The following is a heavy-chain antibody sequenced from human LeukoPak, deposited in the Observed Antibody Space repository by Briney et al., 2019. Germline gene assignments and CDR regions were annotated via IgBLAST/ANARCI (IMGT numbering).Heavy chain of an antibody. J-gene: IGHJ4*02. CDR2: INPSGGST. Sequence: GASVKVSCKASGYTFTSYYMHWVRQAPGQGLEWMGIINPSGGSTSYAQKFQGRVTMTRNTSTSTVYMELSSLRSEDTAVYYCASSTMVRGVMLDYWGQGTLVTVSS. V-gene: IGHV1-46*01. CDR1: GYTFTSYY. D-gene: IGHD3-10*01. CDR3: ASSTMVRGVMLDY.